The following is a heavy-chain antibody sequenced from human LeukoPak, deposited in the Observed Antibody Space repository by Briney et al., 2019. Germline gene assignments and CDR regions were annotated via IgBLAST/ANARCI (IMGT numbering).Heavy chain of an antibody. Sequence: GGSLRLSCAASGFAVSSNYMNWVRQAPGKGLEWVSVLYPDGRTYYADSVRGRFTISRDVSKNTLFLQMTSLRAEDTAVYYCAKAKGWYGEGYFDYWGQGTLVTVSS. V-gene: IGHV3-53*01. CDR3: AKAKGWYGEGYFDY. J-gene: IGHJ4*02. CDR2: LYPDGRT. CDR1: GFAVSSNY. D-gene: IGHD3-10*01.